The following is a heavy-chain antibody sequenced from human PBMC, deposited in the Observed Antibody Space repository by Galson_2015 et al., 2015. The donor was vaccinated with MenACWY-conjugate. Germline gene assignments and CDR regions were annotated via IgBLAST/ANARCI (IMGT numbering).Heavy chain of an antibody. V-gene: IGHV3-7*01. CDR1: GFTFSSNW. Sequence: SLRLSCAASGFTFSSNWMSWVRQAPGKGLEWVANINQDGSEKYYVDSMKGRFTISRDDAKNTLYLQMNSLRAEDTAVYYCARELRNYWYFDLWGRGTLVSVSS. CDR3: ARELRNYWYFDL. CDR2: INQDGSEK. J-gene: IGHJ2*01.